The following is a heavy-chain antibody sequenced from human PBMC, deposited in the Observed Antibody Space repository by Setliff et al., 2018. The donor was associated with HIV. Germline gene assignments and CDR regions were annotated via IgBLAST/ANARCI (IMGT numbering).Heavy chain of an antibody. CDR2: IYNSGGT. J-gene: IGHJ6*03. Sequence: LSLTCAVYDGSLSSYYWSWIRQSPGKGLEWIGYIYNSGGTNYNPSLKSRVSISIDKSKKQFSLKVTSVTATDTAVYYCARGSSWQYYYYYYMDVWGKGTRSPSP. D-gene: IGHD6-13*01. CDR1: DGSLSSYY. V-gene: IGHV4-59*08. CDR3: ARGSSWQYYYYYYMDV.